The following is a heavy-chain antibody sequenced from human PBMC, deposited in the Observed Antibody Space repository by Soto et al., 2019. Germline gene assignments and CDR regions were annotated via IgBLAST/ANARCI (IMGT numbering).Heavy chain of an antibody. J-gene: IGHJ4*02. D-gene: IGHD2-2*02. CDR2: IQHRGSI. Sequence: QVQLQESGPGLVKPSGTLSLTCAVSGGSISSSNWWSWVRQPPGKGLEWIGEIQHRGSINYNPSLQSRITISVDKSNNQFALKVNSVTAADTAVYYCASLYGIRFLGFYYWVQGTLVTVSS. CDR3: ASLYGIRFLGFYY. V-gene: IGHV4-4*02. CDR1: GGSISSSNW.